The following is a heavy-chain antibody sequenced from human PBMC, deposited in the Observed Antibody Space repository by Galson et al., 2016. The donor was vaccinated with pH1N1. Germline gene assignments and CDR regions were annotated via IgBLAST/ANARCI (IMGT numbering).Heavy chain of an antibody. D-gene: IGHD1-26*01. V-gene: IGHV1-18*04. CDR2: ISVYNGNT. J-gene: IGHJ6*02. CDR1: GYTFTSYG. Sequence: KVSCKASGYTFTSYGISWVRQAPGQGLEWMGWISVYNGNTNHAQKLQGRVTMTTDTSTSTAYMELRSLRSDDTAVYYCARDGESMRGSYFNYYYYDMDVWGQGTTVTVSS. CDR3: ARDGESMRGSYFNYYYYDMDV.